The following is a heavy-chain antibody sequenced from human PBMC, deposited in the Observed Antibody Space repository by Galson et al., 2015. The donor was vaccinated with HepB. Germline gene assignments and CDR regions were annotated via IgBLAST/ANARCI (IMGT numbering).Heavy chain of an antibody. CDR3: ARGNSRDGYNFYWYFDL. J-gene: IGHJ2*01. CDR2: ISYDGSNK. CDR1: GFTFSSYA. V-gene: IGHV3-30*04. D-gene: IGHD5-24*01. Sequence: SLRLSCAASGFTFSSYAMHWVRQAPGKGLEWVAVISYDGSNKYYADSVKGRFTISRDNSKNTLYLQMNSLRAEDTAVYYCARGNSRDGYNFYWYFDLWGRGTLVTVSS.